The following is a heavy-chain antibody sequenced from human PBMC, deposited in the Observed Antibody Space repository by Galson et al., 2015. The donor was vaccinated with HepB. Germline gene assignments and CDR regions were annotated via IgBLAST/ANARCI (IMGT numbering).Heavy chain of an antibody. CDR1: GGTFSSYA. CDR2: IIPILGTA. V-gene: IGHV1-69*10. CDR3: ARYRYYYDSSGYYYAGNAFDI. Sequence: SVKVSCKASGGTFSSYAISWVRQAPGQGLEWMGGIIPILGTANYAQKFQGRVTITADKSTSTAYMELSSLRSEDTAVYYCARYRYYYDSSGYYYAGNAFDIWGQGTMVTVSS. D-gene: IGHD3-22*01. J-gene: IGHJ3*02.